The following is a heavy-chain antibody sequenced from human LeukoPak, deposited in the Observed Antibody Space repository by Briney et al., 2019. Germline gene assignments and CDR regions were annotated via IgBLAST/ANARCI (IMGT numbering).Heavy chain of an antibody. CDR1: GYTFPGYY. V-gene: IGHV1-2*02. CDR2: INPNSGGT. CDR3: AREHSSSSGKVFDY. D-gene: IGHD6-6*01. J-gene: IGHJ4*01. Sequence: ASVKVSCKASGYTFPGYYMHWVRQAPGQGLEWVGWINPNSGGTNYAQKFQGRVTMTRDTSISTAYMELSRLRSDDTAVYYCAREHSSSSGKVFDYWGQGTLVTVSS.